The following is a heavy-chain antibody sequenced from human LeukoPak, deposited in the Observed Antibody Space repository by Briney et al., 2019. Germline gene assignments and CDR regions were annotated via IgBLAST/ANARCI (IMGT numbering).Heavy chain of an antibody. CDR2: IYYSGGT. CDR1: GGSISSNSYY. J-gene: IGHJ5*02. CDR3: ARTNMADCSGGSCYSSWFDP. V-gene: IGHV4-39*01. Sequence: PSETLSLTCTVSGGSISSNSYYWGWIRQPPGKGPEWIGSIYYSGGTYYNPSLKSRVTISVDTSKNQFSLKLSSVTAADTAVYYCARTNMADCSGGSCYSSWFDPWGQGTLVTVSS. D-gene: IGHD2-15*01.